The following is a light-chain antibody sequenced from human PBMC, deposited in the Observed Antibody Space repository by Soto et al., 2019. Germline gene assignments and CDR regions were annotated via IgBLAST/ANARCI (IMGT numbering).Light chain of an antibody. CDR3: QQYNNWPRT. CDR1: QSVTSS. CDR2: GAS. Sequence: EIVLTQSPATLSLSPGERATLSCTASQSVTSSCLAWYQRKPGQAPRLLIYGASTRATGIPARFSGSGSGTEFTLTISSLQSEDFAVYYCQQYNNWPRTFGQGTKVEIK. V-gene: IGKV3-15*01. J-gene: IGKJ1*01.